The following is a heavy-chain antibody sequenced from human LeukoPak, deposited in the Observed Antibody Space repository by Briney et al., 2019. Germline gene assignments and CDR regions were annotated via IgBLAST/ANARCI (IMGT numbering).Heavy chain of an antibody. CDR3: AKGGYDFVGLTRYNWFDP. V-gene: IGHV3-23*01. D-gene: IGHD5-12*01. Sequence: PGGSLRLSCAASGFTFSSYAMSWVRQAPGKGLEWVSAISGSGGSTYYADSVKGRFTISRDNSKNTLYLQMNSLRAEDTAVYYCAKGGYDFVGLTRYNWFDPWGQGTLVTVSS. J-gene: IGHJ5*02. CDR2: ISGSGGST. CDR1: GFTFSSYA.